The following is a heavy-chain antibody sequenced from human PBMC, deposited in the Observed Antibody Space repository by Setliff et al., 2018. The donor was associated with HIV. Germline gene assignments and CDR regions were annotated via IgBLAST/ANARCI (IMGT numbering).Heavy chain of an antibody. CDR1: GGSISSYY. CDR3: ARGVGEYYNFWSGYPAWYFDL. J-gene: IGHJ2*01. D-gene: IGHD3-3*01. Sequence: LSLTCTVSGGSISSYYWSWIRQPPGKGLEWIGYIYYSGSTNYTPSLKSRVTISVDTSKNQFSLKLRSVTVADTAVYYCARGVGEYYNFWSGYPAWYFDLWGRGTLVTVSS. CDR2: IYYSGST. V-gene: IGHV4-59*01.